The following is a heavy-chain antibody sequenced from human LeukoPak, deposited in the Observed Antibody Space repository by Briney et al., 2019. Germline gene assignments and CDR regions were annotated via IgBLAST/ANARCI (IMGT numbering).Heavy chain of an antibody. CDR1: GFTFSSYW. V-gene: IGHV3-7*01. Sequence: GGSLRLSCTASGFTFSSYWLSWVRQAPGKGLEWVANIHQDGSDRYYVDSVKGRFAISRDNAKNSLYLQMNSLRAEDTAVYYCARAPGAYAYYFDSWGQGTLVTVPP. CDR3: ARAPGAYAYYFDS. D-gene: IGHD5-12*01. J-gene: IGHJ4*02. CDR2: IHQDGSDR.